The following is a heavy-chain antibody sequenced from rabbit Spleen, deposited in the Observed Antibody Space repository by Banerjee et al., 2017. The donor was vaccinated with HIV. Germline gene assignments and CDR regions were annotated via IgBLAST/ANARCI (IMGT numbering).Heavy chain of an antibody. CDR1: GFSFSSNW. CDR2: IYTGRGGT. Sequence: QSLEESGGGLVKPGGTLTLTCIVSGFSFSSNWICWVRQAPGKGLEWIGAIYTGRGGTDYAKWVNGQFTISSDNAQYTVHLQMNSLTAADTATYFCTRNANGGWDLWGQGTLVTVS. D-gene: IGHD4-1*01. V-gene: IGHV1S7*01. CDR3: TRNANGGWDL. J-gene: IGHJ3*01.